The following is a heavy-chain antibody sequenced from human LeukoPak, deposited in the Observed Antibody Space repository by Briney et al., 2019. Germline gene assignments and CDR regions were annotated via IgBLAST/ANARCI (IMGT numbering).Heavy chain of an antibody. CDR3: ARERIVVVPAAINYYYYYGMDV. V-gene: IGHV3-7*01. D-gene: IGHD2-2*02. CDR1: GFTFSTYW. CDR2: MRRDGNEI. Sequence: PGGSLRLSCSASGFTFSTYWMSWVRQAPGKGLEWVANMRRDGNEIYYLDSVRGRFTISRDNAKNSLYLQMNSLRAEDTAVYYCARERIVVVPAAINYYYYYGMDVWGQGTTVTVSS. J-gene: IGHJ6*02.